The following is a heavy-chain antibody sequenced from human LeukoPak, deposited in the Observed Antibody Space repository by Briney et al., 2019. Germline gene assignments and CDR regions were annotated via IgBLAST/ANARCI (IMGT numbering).Heavy chain of an antibody. J-gene: IGHJ4*02. CDR2: IGPYSGNT. Sequence: ASVKVSCKTSGYTFTNYNIAWVRRAPGQGLEWVGWIGPYSGNTKYAQKFQGRVTMTTDTSTSTAYMELRSLTFDDTAIYYCARDGYFDYWGQGTLVTVSS. CDR3: ARDGYFDY. V-gene: IGHV1-18*01. CDR1: GYTFTNYN.